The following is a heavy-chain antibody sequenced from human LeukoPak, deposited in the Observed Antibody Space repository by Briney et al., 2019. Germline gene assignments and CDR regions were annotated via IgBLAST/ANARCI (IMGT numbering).Heavy chain of an antibody. V-gene: IGHV3-15*07. Sequence: GGSLRLSCAASGLSFSNAWMNWVRQAPGKGLEWVGRIKSKSDGGTIDYAAPVKGRFTISRDDSKNTLYLQMHSLTTEDTAVYYCATTRTYWGQGTLVTVSS. CDR3: ATTRTY. CDR1: GLSFSNAW. CDR2: IKSKSDGGTI. J-gene: IGHJ4*02.